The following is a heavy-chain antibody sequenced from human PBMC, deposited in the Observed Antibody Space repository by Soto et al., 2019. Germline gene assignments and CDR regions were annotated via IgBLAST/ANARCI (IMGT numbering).Heavy chain of an antibody. CDR2: ITSTSSYT. Sequence: PGGSLRLSCAASGFTFSDYYMSWIRQAPGKGLEWISYITSTSSYTKCADSVKGRFTISRDNAKNSLFLQMNSLRAEDTAVYYCARGLTYYYHSSGYHNWYFDLWGRGTLVTVSS. CDR3: ARGLTYYYHSSGYHNWYFDL. J-gene: IGHJ2*01. CDR1: GFTFSDYY. D-gene: IGHD3-22*01. V-gene: IGHV3-11*03.